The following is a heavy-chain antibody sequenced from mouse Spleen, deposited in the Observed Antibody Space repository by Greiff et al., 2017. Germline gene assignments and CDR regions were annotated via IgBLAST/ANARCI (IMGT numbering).Heavy chain of an antibody. V-gene: IGHV5-9-3*01. Sequence: EVQVVESGGGLVKLGGSLKLSCAASGFTFSSYAMSWVRQTPEKRLEWVATISSGGGNTYYPDSVKGRFTISRDNAKNTLYLQMSSLKSEDTAMYYCARHKSFDYWGQGTTLTVSS. CDR2: ISSGGGNT. CDR1: GFTFSSYA. CDR3: ARHKSFDY. J-gene: IGHJ2*01.